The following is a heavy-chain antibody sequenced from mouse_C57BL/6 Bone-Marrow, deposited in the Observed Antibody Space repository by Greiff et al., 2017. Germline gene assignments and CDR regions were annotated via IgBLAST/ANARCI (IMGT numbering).Heavy chain of an antibody. CDR3: AREDYYGSSYDY. V-gene: IGHV1-55*01. CDR2: IYPGSGST. CDR1: GYTFTSYW. Sequence: QVQLQQPGAELVKPGASVKMSFKASGYTFTSYWITWVKPRPGQGLEWIGDIYPGSGSTTYNEKFKSKATLTVDTSSSTAYMQLSSLTSEDSAVYYCAREDYYGSSYDYWGQGTTLTVSS. D-gene: IGHD1-1*01. J-gene: IGHJ2*01.